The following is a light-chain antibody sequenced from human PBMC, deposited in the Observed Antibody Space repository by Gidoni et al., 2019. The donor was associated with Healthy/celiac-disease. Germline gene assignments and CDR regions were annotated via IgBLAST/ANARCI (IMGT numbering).Light chain of an antibody. CDR1: QSVSSSY. V-gene: IGKV3-20*01. Sequence: EIVLTQSPGTLSLSPGERATLSYRASQSVSSSYLAWYQQKPGQALMLLLYGASSRATGIPVRFSGSGSGTAFTLTISRLEPEDFAVYYCQQYGSSRYTFGQGTKLEIK. CDR3: QQYGSSRYT. CDR2: GAS. J-gene: IGKJ2*01.